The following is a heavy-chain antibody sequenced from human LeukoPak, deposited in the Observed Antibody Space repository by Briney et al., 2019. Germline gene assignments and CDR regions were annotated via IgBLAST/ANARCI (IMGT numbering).Heavy chain of an antibody. D-gene: IGHD6-19*01. CDR1: GFTFGIYW. Sequence: PGGSLRLSCAASGFTFGIYWMSWVRQAPGKGLEWVANIKQDGSEKFYVDSVKGRFTLSRDNAKNSLFLQMNSLRAEDTAVYYCARDYYGSGWYGDYWGQGTLVTVS. CDR3: ARDYYGSGWYGDY. V-gene: IGHV3-7*04. J-gene: IGHJ4*02. CDR2: IKQDGSEK.